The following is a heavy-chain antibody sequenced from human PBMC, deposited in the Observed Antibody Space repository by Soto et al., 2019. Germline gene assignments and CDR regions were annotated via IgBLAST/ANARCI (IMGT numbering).Heavy chain of an antibody. CDR2: IYHSGST. J-gene: IGHJ6*03. V-gene: IGHV4-59*08. D-gene: IGHD5-12*01. Sequence: SETLSLTCTVSGGSVSSYYWSWIRQPPGKGLEWIGYIYHSGSTNYNPTLKSRVTMSIDTSKNQISLKLTSVTAADTAMYYCARTGYSGYYMDVWGKGTTVTVSS. CDR1: GGSVSSYY. CDR3: ARTGYSGYYMDV.